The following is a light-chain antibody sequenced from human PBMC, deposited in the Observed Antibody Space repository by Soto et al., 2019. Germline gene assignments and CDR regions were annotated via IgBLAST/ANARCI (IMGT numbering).Light chain of an antibody. CDR1: ETISSHY. CDR3: QNFGDSPFT. CDR2: GAS. V-gene: IGKV3-20*01. J-gene: IGKJ3*01. Sequence: EIVLIQSPDTLSLSPGERATLSCRASETISSHYIAWYQQKPGQAPRLLIFGASTRATGIPDRFSGSWSGTDFTLTISRLEPEDFAVYYCQNFGDSPFTFGPGT.